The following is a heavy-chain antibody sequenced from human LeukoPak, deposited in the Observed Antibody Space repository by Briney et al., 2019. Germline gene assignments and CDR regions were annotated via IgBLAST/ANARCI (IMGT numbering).Heavy chain of an antibody. CDR3: ARDLNWETY. J-gene: IGHJ4*02. Sequence: PGGSLRLTCAASGFTFSDYYMAWIRQAPGKGLECISYLSRRGGTIYYADSVKGRFTVSWDNAKNSFYLQMNSLRAEDTAVYYCARDLNWETYWGQGTLVSVSS. D-gene: IGHD7-27*01. CDR2: LSRRGGTI. V-gene: IGHV3-11*04. CDR1: GFTFSDYY.